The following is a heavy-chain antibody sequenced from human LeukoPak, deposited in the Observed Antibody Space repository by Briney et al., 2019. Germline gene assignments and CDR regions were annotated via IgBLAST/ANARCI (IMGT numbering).Heavy chain of an antibody. V-gene: IGHV3-30-3*01. CDR2: ISYDGSNK. CDR1: GFTFSSYA. Sequence: GGSLIRSCSAAGFTFSSYARHWGRRAPGKGLEGVAVISYDGSNKYYADSVKGRFTISRANSKNTLYLQLNSLRAEATDVYYCARPKKPGSGSYPVGYWGTGTLVTVSS. CDR3: ARPKKPGSGSYPVGY. D-gene: IGHD3-10*01. J-gene: IGHJ4*02.